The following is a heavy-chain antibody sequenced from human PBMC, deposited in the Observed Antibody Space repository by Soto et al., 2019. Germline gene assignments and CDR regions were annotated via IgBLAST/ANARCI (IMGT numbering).Heavy chain of an antibody. D-gene: IGHD3-10*01. CDR3: ASRGITMVRGVMNNYYYGMDV. CDR1: GGTFSSYA. Sequence: SVKVSCKASGGTFSSYAISWVRQAPGQGLEWMGGIIPIFGTANYAQRFQGRVTITADESTSTAYMELSSLRSEDTAVYYCASRGITMVRGVMNNYYYGMDVWGQGTTVTVSS. V-gene: IGHV1-69*13. J-gene: IGHJ6*02. CDR2: IIPIFGTA.